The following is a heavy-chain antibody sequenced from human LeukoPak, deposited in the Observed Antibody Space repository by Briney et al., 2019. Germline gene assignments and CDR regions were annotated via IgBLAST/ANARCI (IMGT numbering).Heavy chain of an antibody. Sequence: GGSLRLSCAASGFSFSNFWMRWVRQAPGKGPEWVANIRPDGSGTDYVDSVKGRFTISRDNAKNSPYLQMNSLRAGDTAVHSCARDSSGYFDYWGQGALVTVSS. J-gene: IGHJ4*02. CDR1: GFSFSNFW. CDR2: IRPDGSGT. V-gene: IGHV3-7*01. CDR3: ARDSSGYFDY. D-gene: IGHD3-22*01.